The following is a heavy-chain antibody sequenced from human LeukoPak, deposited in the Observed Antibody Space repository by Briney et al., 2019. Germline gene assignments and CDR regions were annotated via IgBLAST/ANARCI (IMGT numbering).Heavy chain of an antibody. CDR2: IYYSGST. J-gene: IGHJ4*02. CDR1: GGSISSYY. Sequence: SETLSLTCTVSGGSISSYYWSWIRQPPGKGLEWIGYIYYSGSTNYNPSLKSRVTISVNTSKNQFSLKLSSVTAADTAVYYCARGSPHFTDYWGQGTLVTVSS. V-gene: IGHV4-59*01. CDR3: ARGSPHFTDY. D-gene: IGHD3-3*02.